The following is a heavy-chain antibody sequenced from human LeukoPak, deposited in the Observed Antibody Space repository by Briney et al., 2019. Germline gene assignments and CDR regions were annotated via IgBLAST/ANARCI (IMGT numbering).Heavy chain of an antibody. V-gene: IGHV3-66*01. D-gene: IGHD3-22*01. Sequence: LTGGSLRLSCAASGFTVGSNYMSWVRQAPGRGLEWVSVMYSGGSTYYADSVKGRFTISRDNAKNSLYLQMNSLRAEDTAVYYCARELYYYDSSGYIDYWGQGTLVTVSS. J-gene: IGHJ4*02. CDR1: GFTVGSNY. CDR2: MYSGGST. CDR3: ARELYYYDSSGYIDY.